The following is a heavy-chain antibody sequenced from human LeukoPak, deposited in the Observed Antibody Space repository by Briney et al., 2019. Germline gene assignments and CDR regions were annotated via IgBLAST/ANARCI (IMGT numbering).Heavy chain of an antibody. V-gene: IGHV3-7*01. CDR2: TKPDGSAE. CDR3: ARDGGLNTNLYY. D-gene: IGHD2-15*01. Sequence: QPGGSLRLSCAASGFTFRNYWMGWVRQAPGKGLEWVANTKPDGSAEYYADSVRGRFTTSRDNANNFLYLQMNRLRAEDRAVYYCARDGGLNTNLYYSGQGTLVTVSS. J-gene: IGHJ4*02. CDR1: GFTFRNYW.